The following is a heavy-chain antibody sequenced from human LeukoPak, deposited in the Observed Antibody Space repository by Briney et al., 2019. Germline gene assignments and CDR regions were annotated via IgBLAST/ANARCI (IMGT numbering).Heavy chain of an antibody. Sequence: PSETLSLTCAVYGGSFSGYSWSWIRQPPGKGLEWIGEINHSGSTNYNPSLKSRVTISVDTSKNQFSLKLSSVTAADTAVFYCARVSRRGYSYGNFDYWGQGTLVTVCS. V-gene: IGHV4-34*01. D-gene: IGHD5-18*01. CDR3: ARVSRRGYSYGNFDY. CDR2: INHSGST. CDR1: GGSFSGYS. J-gene: IGHJ4*02.